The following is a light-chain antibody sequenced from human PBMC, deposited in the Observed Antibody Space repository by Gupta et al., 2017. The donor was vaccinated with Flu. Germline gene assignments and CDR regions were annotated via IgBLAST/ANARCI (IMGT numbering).Light chain of an antibody. V-gene: IGLV2-11*01. J-gene: IGLJ1*01. CDR1: TNDVGSYNN. CDR3: SSHAGRITWV. CDR2: EVT. Sequence: QSAPTQPRSVSGSPGQSVTISCTGTTNDVGSYNNRVSWYEQRPGKAHNLILYEVTKRPPGIPDRFSGSKSGNTASLTXSXLQADDXADYYCSSHAGRITWVFGTGTTVTVL.